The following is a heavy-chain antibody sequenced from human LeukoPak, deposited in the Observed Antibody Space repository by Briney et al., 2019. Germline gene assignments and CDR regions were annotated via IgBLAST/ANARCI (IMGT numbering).Heavy chain of an antibody. CDR2: IKPDGSQK. J-gene: IGHJ3*02. D-gene: IGHD3-22*01. CDR1: GFTFSSYC. Sequence: GGSLRLSCAASGFTFSSYCMSWVRQAPGKGLEWVANIKPDGSQKYCVDSVKGRFTISRDNAKNSLYLQMNSLRAEDTAVYYCARGDYYYDSSTYFNDAFDIWGQGTMVTVSS. V-gene: IGHV3-7*01. CDR3: ARGDYYYDSSTYFNDAFDI.